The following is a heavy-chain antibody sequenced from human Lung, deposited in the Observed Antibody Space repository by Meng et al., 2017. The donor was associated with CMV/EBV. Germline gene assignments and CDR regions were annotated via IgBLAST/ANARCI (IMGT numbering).Heavy chain of an antibody. V-gene: IGHV3-11*01. D-gene: IGHD4-17*01. CDR2: ISSSGNTI. CDR3: VREDYGDYFFDT. CDR1: GFTVSDYY. Sequence: SXAASGFTVSDYYVSWIRQAPGKGLEWLPYISSSGNTIHYADSVKGRFIISRDTPKNSVSLQMNGLRAEDTAVYYCVREDYGDYFFDTWGQGTLVTVSS. J-gene: IGHJ4*02.